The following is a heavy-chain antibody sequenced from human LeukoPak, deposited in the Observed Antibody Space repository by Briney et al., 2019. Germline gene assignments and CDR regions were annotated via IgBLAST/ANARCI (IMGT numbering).Heavy chain of an antibody. Sequence: SETLSLTCTVSGGSISSYYWSWIRQPPGKGLEWIGYIYYSGSTNYNPSLKSRVTISVDTSKNQFSLKLSSVTAADTALYFCAGGGYCSSASCFAPLFDWWGRGILVTVSS. J-gene: IGHJ4*02. D-gene: IGHD2-2*01. CDR3: AGGGYCSSASCFAPLFDW. CDR2: IYYSGST. V-gene: IGHV4-59*01. CDR1: GGSISSYY.